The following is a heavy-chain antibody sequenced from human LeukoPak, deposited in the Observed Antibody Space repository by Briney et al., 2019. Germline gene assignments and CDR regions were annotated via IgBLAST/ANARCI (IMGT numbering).Heavy chain of an antibody. Sequence: GGSLRLSCAASGLTLSSNWMSWVGQAQGKGLEWVANIKQDGSEKYYVDSVKGRFTISRDNAKNTLYLQMNSLRAEDTAVYYCARERGGFPYYYGMDVWGQGTTVTVSS. J-gene: IGHJ6*02. D-gene: IGHD2-15*01. CDR3: ARERGGFPYYYGMDV. V-gene: IGHV3-7*01. CDR1: GLTLSSNW. CDR2: IKQDGSEK.